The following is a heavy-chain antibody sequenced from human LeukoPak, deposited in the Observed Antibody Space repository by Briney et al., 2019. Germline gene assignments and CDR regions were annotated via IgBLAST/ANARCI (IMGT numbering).Heavy chain of an antibody. D-gene: IGHD5-18*01. V-gene: IGHV3-9*01. CDR3: AKDKSDTPDALDI. J-gene: IGHJ3*02. CDR2: ISWNSGSI. Sequence: PGGSLRLSCAASGFTFDDYAMHWVRQAPGKGLEWVSGISWNSGSIGYADSVKGRFTISRDNAKNSLYLQMNSLRAEDTALYYCAKDKSDTPDALDIWGQGTMVTVSS. CDR1: GFTFDDYA.